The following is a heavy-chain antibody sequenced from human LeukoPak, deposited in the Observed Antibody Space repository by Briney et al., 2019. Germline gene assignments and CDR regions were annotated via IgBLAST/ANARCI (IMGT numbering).Heavy chain of an antibody. CDR2: INPNSGGT. V-gene: IGHV1-2*06. Sequence: ASVKVSCKASGYTFTGYYMHWVRQAPGQGLEWMGRINPNSGGTNYAQKFQGRVTMTRDTSISTAYMELSRLRSDDTAVYYCARDDEWEIPIDYWGQGTLVTVSS. D-gene: IGHD1-26*01. CDR3: ARDDEWEIPIDY. J-gene: IGHJ4*02. CDR1: GYTFTGYY.